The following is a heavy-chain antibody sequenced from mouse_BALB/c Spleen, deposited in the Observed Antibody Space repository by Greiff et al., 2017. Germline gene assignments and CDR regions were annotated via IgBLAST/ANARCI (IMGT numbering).Heavy chain of an antibody. Sequence: VQLVESGAELMKPGASVKISCKATGYTFSSYWIEWVKQRPGHGLEWIGEILPGSGSTNYNEKFKGKATFTADTSSNTAYMQLSSLTSEDSAVYYCASSLLTYAMDYWGQGTSVTVSS. D-gene: IGHD1-2*01. J-gene: IGHJ4*01. CDR3: ASSLLTYAMDY. V-gene: IGHV1-9*01. CDR1: GYTFSSYW. CDR2: ILPGSGST.